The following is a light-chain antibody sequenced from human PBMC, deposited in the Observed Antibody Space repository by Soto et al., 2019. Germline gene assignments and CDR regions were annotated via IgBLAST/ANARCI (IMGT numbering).Light chain of an antibody. CDR2: AAS. Sequence: DIQMTQSPSSLSASVGARVTITCRASQSISGYLNWYRQKPGKAPKLLIYAASSLQSGVPSRFSGSGFGTDFTLTISSLQPEDFATYYCQQSYSTPYTFGQGTNLEIK. J-gene: IGKJ2*01. CDR1: QSISGY. V-gene: IGKV1-39*01. CDR3: QQSYSTPYT.